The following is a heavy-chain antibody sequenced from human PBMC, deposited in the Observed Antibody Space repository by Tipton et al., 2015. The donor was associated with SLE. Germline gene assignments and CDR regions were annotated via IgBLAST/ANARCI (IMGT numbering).Heavy chain of an antibody. CDR3: ARETSVYAFDI. J-gene: IGHJ3*02. V-gene: IGHV4-38-2*01. CDR1: GYSISSGYY. D-gene: IGHD5/OR15-5a*01. CDR2: IYYSGST. Sequence: TLSLTCAVSGYSISSGYYWGWIRQPPGKGLEWIGYIYYSGSTNYNPSLKSRVTISVDTSKNQFSLKLSSVTAADTAVYYCARETSVYAFDIWGQGTMVTVSS.